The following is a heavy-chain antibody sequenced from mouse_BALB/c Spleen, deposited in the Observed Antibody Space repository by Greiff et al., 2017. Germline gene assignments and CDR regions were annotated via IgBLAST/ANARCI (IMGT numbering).Heavy chain of an antibody. J-gene: IGHJ2*01. Sequence: VQLQQSGGGLVQPGGSLRLSCATSGFTFTDYYMSWVRQPPGKALEWLGFIRNKANGYTTEYSASVKGRFTISRDNSQSILYLQMNTLRAEDSATYYCASGGDYWGQGTTLTVSS. V-gene: IGHV7-3*02. CDR3: ASGGDY. CDR2: IRNKANGYTT. CDR1: GFTFTDYY.